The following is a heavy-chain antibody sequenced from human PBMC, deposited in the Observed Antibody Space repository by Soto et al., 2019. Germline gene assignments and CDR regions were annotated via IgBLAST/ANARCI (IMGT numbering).Heavy chain of an antibody. CDR2: ISGSGGST. CDR1: GFTFSSYA. J-gene: IGHJ6*03. Sequence: EVQLLESGGGLVQPGGSLRLSCAASGFTFSSYAMSWVRQAPGKGLEWVSAISGSGGSTYYADSVKGRFTISRDNSKNTLYVQMNSLGAEDTVVYYCAKALDTSMGQPTPRMDVWGKGATVTVSS. CDR3: AKALDTSMGQPTPRMDV. D-gene: IGHD5-18*01. V-gene: IGHV3-23*01.